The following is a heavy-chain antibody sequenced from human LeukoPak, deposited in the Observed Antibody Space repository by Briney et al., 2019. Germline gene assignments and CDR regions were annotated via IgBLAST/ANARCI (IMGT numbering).Heavy chain of an antibody. J-gene: IGHJ6*02. CDR1: GGSFSGYY. Sequence: PSETLSLTCAVYGGSFSGYYWSWIRQPPGKGLEWIGEINHSGSTNYNPSLKSRVTISVDTSKNQFSLKLSSVTAADTAVYYCVSLEPPYYYDSSGPAEGMDVWGQGTTVTVSS. CDR3: VSLEPPYYYDSSGPAEGMDV. V-gene: IGHV4-34*01. CDR2: INHSGST. D-gene: IGHD3-22*01.